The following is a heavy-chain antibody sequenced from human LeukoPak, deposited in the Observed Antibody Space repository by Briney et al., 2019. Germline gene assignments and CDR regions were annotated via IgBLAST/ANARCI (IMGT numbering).Heavy chain of an antibody. Sequence: ASVKVSCKASGYTFTSYDINWVRQATGQGLEWMGWMNPNSGNTGYAQKFQGRVTITADKSTSTAYMELSSLRSEDTAVYYCGGSGSKGYYFDYWGQGTLVTVSS. CDR2: MNPNSGNT. CDR1: GYTFTSYD. J-gene: IGHJ4*02. D-gene: IGHD3-10*01. CDR3: GGSGSKGYYFDY. V-gene: IGHV1-8*01.